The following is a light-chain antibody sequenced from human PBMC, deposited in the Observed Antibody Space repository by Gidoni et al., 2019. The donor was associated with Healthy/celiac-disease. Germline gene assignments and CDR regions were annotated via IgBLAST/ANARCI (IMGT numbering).Light chain of an antibody. CDR1: QSVSSY. V-gene: IGKV3-11*01. Sequence: DIVLPHSPATLSLSPGERATLSCRASQSVSSYLAWYQQKPGQAPRLLIYDASNRATGIPARFSGSGSGTEFTITISSIEHEDVAVYYCQQRSNWPLPITFGGGTKVEIK. CDR3: QQRSNWPLPIT. J-gene: IGKJ4*01. CDR2: DAS.